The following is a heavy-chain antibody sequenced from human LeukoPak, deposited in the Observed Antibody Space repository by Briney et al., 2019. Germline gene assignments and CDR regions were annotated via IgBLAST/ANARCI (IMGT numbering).Heavy chain of an antibody. CDR3: ARGLYSSSWTPQDY. D-gene: IGHD6-13*01. Sequence: HPGGSLRLSCAASGFTVSSNYMNWVRQAPGKGLEWVSVIYSGGSTYYADSVKGRFTISRDNSKNTLYLQMNSLRAEDTAVYYCARGLYSSSWTPQDYWLQGTLVSVCS. V-gene: IGHV3-66*01. CDR2: IYSGGST. J-gene: IGHJ4*02. CDR1: GFTVSSNY.